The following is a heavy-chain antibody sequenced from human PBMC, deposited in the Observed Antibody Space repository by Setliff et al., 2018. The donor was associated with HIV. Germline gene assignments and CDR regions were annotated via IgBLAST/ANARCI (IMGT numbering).Heavy chain of an antibody. CDR2: INPVGRND. CDR3: ARVGLRFKYTFDY. Sequence: PSETLSLTCTVSGGSITSNDHFWAWVRQSPGKGLEWIGEINPVGRNDNYNPSLNNRAAIVLDTSKNQFSLWLTSVTAADTAVYYCARVGLRFKYTFDYWGQGMLVTVSS. CDR1: GGSITSNDHF. J-gene: IGHJ4*02. V-gene: IGHV4-39*07. D-gene: IGHD5-12*01.